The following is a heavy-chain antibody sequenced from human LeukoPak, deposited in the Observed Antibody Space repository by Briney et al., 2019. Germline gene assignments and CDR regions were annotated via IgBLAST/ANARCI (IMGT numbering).Heavy chain of an antibody. D-gene: IGHD3-10*01. CDR2: IYYSGST. Sequence: SETLSLTCTVSGGSISSSNYYWGWIRQPPGKGLEWIGTIYYSGSTYYSPSLKSRVTISLDATKNQFSLKLSSVTAEDTAVYYCAKAADYYGSGRQNRPAYYYYMDVWGKGTTVTISS. J-gene: IGHJ6*03. CDR3: AKAADYYGSGRQNRPAYYYYMDV. CDR1: GGSISSSNYY. V-gene: IGHV4-39*07.